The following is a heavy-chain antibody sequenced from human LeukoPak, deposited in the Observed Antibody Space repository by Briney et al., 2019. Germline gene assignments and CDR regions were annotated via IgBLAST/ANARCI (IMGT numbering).Heavy chain of an antibody. J-gene: IGHJ5*02. CDR1: GGTFSSYA. CDR3: ARSVVVPAAIPNWFDP. V-gene: IGHV1-69*05. Sequence: GASVKVSCKASGGTFSSYAIIWVRQAPGQGLEWMGGIIPIFGTANYAQKFQGRVTITTDESTSTACMVLSSLRSEDTAVYYCARSVVVPAAIPNWFDPWGQGTLVSVSS. CDR2: IIPIFGTA. D-gene: IGHD2-2*02.